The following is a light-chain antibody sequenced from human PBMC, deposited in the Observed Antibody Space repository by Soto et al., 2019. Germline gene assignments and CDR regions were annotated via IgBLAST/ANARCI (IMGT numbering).Light chain of an antibody. V-gene: IGLV2-23*01. Sequence: QAVLTQPASVSGSPGQSITISCTGSSSDVGSYNLVSWYQQHPGKAPKLIIYEGHKRPSGVSNRFSGSKSANTASLTISGLQPEDEADYYCCSYGERTTYLFGSGTKVTVL. CDR1: SSDVGSYNL. J-gene: IGLJ1*01. CDR3: CSYGERTTYL. CDR2: EGH.